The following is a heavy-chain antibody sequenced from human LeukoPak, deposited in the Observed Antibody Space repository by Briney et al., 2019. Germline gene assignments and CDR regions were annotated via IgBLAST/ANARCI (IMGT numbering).Heavy chain of an antibody. CDR1: EYIFSNYW. CDR3: ARQGWDWNLDAFHV. D-gene: IGHD1-1*01. V-gene: IGHV5-51*01. CDR2: IYPGDSKT. J-gene: IGHJ3*01. Sequence: GESLKISCQGSEYIFSNYWIAWVRQLPGRGLEWMGVIYPGDSKTTYSPSFQGQVTMSADASVTTAYLQWSSLKASDTAMYFCARQGWDWNLDAFHVWGQGTMVIVSS.